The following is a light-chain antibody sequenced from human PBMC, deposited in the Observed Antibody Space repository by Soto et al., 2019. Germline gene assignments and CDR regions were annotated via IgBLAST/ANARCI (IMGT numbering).Light chain of an antibody. CDR3: SSYGGGDTFHVI. V-gene: IGLV2-8*01. J-gene: IGLJ2*01. Sequence: QSALTQPPSASGSPGQSVTISCTGTSSDVGAYNYVSWYQQYTGKAPKLMIYDVSKRPSGVPDRFSGSKSGNTASLTVSGLRAEDEAVYYCSSYGGGDTFHVIFGGGTKVTVL. CDR1: SSDVGAYNY. CDR2: DVS.